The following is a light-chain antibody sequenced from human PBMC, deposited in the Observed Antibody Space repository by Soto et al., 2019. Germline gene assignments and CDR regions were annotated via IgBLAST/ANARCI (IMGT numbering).Light chain of an antibody. J-gene: IGKJ3*01. CDR2: AAS. CDR1: QSISSY. Sequence: DIQMTQSPSSLSASVGDGVTITCRASQSISSYLNWYQQKPGKAPKLLIYAASTLQSGVPSRFSGSASGTDFTLTISSLQPEDFATYYCQQSYSTPFTFGPGTKVDIK. CDR3: QQSYSTPFT. V-gene: IGKV1-39*01.